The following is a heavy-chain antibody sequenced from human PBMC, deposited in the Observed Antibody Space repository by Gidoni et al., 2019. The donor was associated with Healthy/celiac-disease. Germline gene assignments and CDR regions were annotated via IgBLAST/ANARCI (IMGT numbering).Heavy chain of an antibody. CDR1: GYTLTELS. J-gene: IGHJ3*02. Sequence: QVQLVQSGAEVKKPGASVKVSCKVSGYTLTELSMHWVRQAPGKGLEWMGGFDPEDGETIYAQKFQGRVTVTEDTSTDTAYMELSSLRSEDTAVYYCATDGPLGSGQAFDIWGQGTMVTVSS. CDR2: FDPEDGET. D-gene: IGHD3-16*01. V-gene: IGHV1-24*01. CDR3: ATDGPLGSGQAFDI.